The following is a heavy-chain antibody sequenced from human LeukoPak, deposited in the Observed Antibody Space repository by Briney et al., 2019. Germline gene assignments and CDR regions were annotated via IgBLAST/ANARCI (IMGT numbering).Heavy chain of an antibody. J-gene: IGHJ4*02. V-gene: IGHV3-30*02. CDR3: AKMLARYYYDSSGYYDY. CDR1: GFTFSSYG. CDR2: IQYDGSEK. Sequence: GGSLRLSCAVSGFTFSSYGMHWVRQAPGKGLEWVAFIQYDGSEKYYADSVKGRFTMSRDNSKNTLYLQMNSPRTEDTAVYYCAKMLARYYYDSSGYYDYWGQGTLVTVSS. D-gene: IGHD3-22*01.